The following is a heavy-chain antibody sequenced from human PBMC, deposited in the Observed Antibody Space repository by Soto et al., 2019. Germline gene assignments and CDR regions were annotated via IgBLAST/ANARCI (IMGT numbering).Heavy chain of an antibody. CDR1: GFTFRSYS. D-gene: IGHD1-20*01. V-gene: IGHV3-21*01. CDR3: ARDHDSGYNWNRWGPFDI. CDR2: ISSSSSYI. J-gene: IGHJ3*02. Sequence: EVQLVESGGGLVKPGGSLRLSCAASGFTFRSYSMNWVRQAPGKGLEWVSSISSSSSYIYYADSVKGRFTISRDNAKNSLYLQMNSLRAEDTAVYYCARDHDSGYNWNRWGPFDIWGQGTMVTVSS.